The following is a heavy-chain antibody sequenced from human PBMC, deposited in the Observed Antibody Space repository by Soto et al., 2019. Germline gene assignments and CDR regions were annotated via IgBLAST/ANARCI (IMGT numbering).Heavy chain of an antibody. CDR1: GFTFSSYW. D-gene: IGHD6-6*01. Sequence: SGGSLRLSCAASGFTFSSYWMSWVRQAPGKGLEWVANIKQDESEKNYVESVKGRFTISRDNAQNSLYLQMNSLRAEDTAVYYCGGVYREGGGSSQFRHFILGGGGTLVPVS. CDR2: IKQDESEK. V-gene: IGHV3-7*04. CDR3: GGVYREGGGSSQFRHFIL. J-gene: IGHJ2*01.